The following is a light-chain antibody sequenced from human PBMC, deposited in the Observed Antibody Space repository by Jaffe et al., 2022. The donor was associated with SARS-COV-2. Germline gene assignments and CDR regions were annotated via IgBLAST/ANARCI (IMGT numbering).Light chain of an antibody. J-gene: IGLJ1*01. CDR1: SSDVGGYNY. Sequence: QSALTQPRSVSGSPGQSVTISCTGTSSDVGGYNYVSWYQQHPGKAPKLMIYDVGKRPSGVPDRFSGSKSGSTASLTISGLQAEDEADYYCCSYAGSYTFVFGTGTKVTVL. V-gene: IGLV2-11*01. CDR2: DVG. CDR3: CSYAGSYTFV.